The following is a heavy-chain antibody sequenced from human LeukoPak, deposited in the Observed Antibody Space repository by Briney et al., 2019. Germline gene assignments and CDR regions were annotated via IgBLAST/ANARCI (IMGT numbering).Heavy chain of an antibody. CDR1: GGSFSGYY. Sequence: SETLPLTCAVYGGSFSGYYWSWIRQPPGKGLEWIGEINHSGSTNYNPSLKSRVTISVDTSKNQFSLKLSSVTAADTAVYYCARGPYMITFGGVIGYFDYWGQGTLVTVSS. CDR2: INHSGST. CDR3: ARGPYMITFGGVIGYFDY. D-gene: IGHD3-16*02. J-gene: IGHJ4*02. V-gene: IGHV4-34*01.